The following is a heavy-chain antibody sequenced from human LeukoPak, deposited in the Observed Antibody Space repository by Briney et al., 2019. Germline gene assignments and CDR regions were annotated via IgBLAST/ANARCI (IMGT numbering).Heavy chain of an antibody. CDR2: ISWDGGST. CDR3: AKDMGCSSTSCSRAYYYYYGMDV. J-gene: IGHJ6*02. D-gene: IGHD2-2*01. Sequence: GGSLRLSCAASGFTFDDYTMHRVRQAPGKGLEWVSLISWDGGSTYYADSVKGRFTISRDNSKNSLYLQMNSLRTEDTALYYCAKDMGCSSTSCSRAYYYYYGMDVWGQGTTVTVSS. V-gene: IGHV3-43*01. CDR1: GFTFDDYT.